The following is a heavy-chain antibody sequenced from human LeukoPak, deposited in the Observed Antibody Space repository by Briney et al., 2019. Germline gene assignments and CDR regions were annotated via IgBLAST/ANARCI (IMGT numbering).Heavy chain of an antibody. CDR1: GFTFSSYA. J-gene: IGHJ4*02. Sequence: PGGSLRLSCAASGFTFSSYAMSWVRQAPGKGLEWVSAISGSGGSTYYADSVKGRFTISRDSSKNTLYLQMNSLRAEDTAVYYCAKDFLGIAAAGPFDYWGQGTLVTVSS. V-gene: IGHV3-23*01. CDR3: AKDFLGIAAAGPFDY. CDR2: ISGSGGST. D-gene: IGHD6-13*01.